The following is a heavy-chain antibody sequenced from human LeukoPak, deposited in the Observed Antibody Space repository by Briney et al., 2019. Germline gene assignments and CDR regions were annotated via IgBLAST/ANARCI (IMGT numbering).Heavy chain of an antibody. CDR3: TRTRGCSSTSCYADY. D-gene: IGHD2-2*01. CDR2: ISGSSDST. V-gene: IGHV3-23*01. CDR1: GFTFSNYA. Sequence: GGSLRLSCAASGFTFSNYAMTWVRQAPVKGLEWVSGISGSSDSTYYADSVKGRFTISRDNSKNTLYLHMNSLRAEDTALYYCTRTRGCSSTSCYADYWGQGTLVTVSS. J-gene: IGHJ4*02.